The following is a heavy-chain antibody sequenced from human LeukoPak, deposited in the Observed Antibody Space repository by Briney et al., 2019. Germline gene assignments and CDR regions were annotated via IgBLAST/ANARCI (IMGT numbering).Heavy chain of an antibody. CDR1: GFTVSSNY. V-gene: IGHV3-53*01. J-gene: IGHJ4*02. CDR2: IYSGGST. CDR3: SKKGQADDDGKPD. Sequence: GGSLRLSCAASGFTVSSNYMNWVCQAPGKGLEWVSVIYSGGSTYYADSVKGRFTISRDNSKNTLYLQMNSLRAEDTAVYYCSKKGQADDDGKPDWGQGTLVTVSP. D-gene: IGHD1-1*01.